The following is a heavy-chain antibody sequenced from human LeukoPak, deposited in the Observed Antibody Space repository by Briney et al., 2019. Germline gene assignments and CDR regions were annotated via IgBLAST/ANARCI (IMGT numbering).Heavy chain of an antibody. CDR2: ISAYNGNT. CDR3: ASTYCSSTSCYQYWFDP. Sequence: ASVKVSCKASGYTFTSYGISWVRQAPGQGLEWMGWISAYNGNTNYAQKLQGRVTMATDTSTSTAYMELSSLRSEDTAVYYCASTYCSSTSCYQYWFDPWGQGTLVTVSS. V-gene: IGHV1-18*01. CDR1: GYTFTSYG. J-gene: IGHJ5*02. D-gene: IGHD2-2*01.